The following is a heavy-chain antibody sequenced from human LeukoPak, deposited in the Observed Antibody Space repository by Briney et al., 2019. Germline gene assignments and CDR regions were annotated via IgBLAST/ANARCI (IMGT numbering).Heavy chain of an antibody. CDR3: AKDQKWGPADYYFDS. D-gene: IGHD2-2*01. Sequence: PGRSLRLSCAASGFTLSNYAMHWVRQAPGKGLEWVTVISTDGKDKKYADSVKGRFAISGDNSKNTLDLQMNSLRAEDTAVYYCAKDQKWGPADYYFDSWGQGTLVTVSS. CDR2: ISTDGKDK. CDR1: GFTLSNYA. J-gene: IGHJ4*02. V-gene: IGHV3-30*18.